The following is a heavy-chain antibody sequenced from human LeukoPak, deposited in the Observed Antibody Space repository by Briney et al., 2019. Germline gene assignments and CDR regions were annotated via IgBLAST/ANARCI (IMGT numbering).Heavy chain of an antibody. CDR2: IYTSGST. V-gene: IGHV4-4*09. CDR1: GGSISSYY. J-gene: IGHJ4*02. Sequence: SETLSLTCTVSGGSISSYYWSWIRQPPGKGLKWIGYIYTSGSTNYNPSLKSRVTISVDTSKNQFSLKLSSVTAADTAVYYCARIGELEPYYFDYWGQGTLVTVSS. CDR3: ARIGELEPYYFDY. D-gene: IGHD1-1*01.